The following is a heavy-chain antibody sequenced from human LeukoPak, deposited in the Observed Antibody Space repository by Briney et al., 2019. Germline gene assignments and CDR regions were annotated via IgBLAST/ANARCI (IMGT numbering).Heavy chain of an antibody. D-gene: IGHD3-22*01. CDR3: ASTYYYDSSGYSPFDY. CDR2: IYTSGST. CDR1: GGSISSCY. V-gene: IGHV4-4*07. J-gene: IGHJ4*02. Sequence: PSGTLSLTCTVSGGSISSCYWSWIRQPPGKGLEWIGRIYTSGSTNYNPSLKSRVTISVDTSKNQFSLKLSSVTAADTAVYYCASTYYYDSSGYSPFDYWGQGTLVTVSS.